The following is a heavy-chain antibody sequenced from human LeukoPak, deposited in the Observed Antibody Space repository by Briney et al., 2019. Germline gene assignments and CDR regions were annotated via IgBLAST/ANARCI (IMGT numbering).Heavy chain of an antibody. CDR1: GFTFSSYA. D-gene: IGHD6-13*01. CDR2: ISGSGGST. V-gene: IGHV3-23*01. Sequence: PGGSLRLSCAASGFTFSSYAMSWVRQAPGKGLEWVSAISGSGGSTYYADSVKGRFTISRDNSKNTLYLQMNSLRAEDTAVYYCARVGGFSSSWSDVWGQGTTVTVSS. CDR3: ARVGGFSSSWSDV. J-gene: IGHJ6*02.